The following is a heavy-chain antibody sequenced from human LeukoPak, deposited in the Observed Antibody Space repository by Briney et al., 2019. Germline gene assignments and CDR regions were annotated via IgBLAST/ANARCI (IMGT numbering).Heavy chain of an antibody. CDR2: IYYSGST. Sequence: SETLSLTCTVSGGPISSSNYFWGWLRQPPGTGLEWLGSIYYSGSTYYNPSLKSRVTISVDTSKNQFSLKLSSVTAADTAVYYCARTRYYYNSRSYGAPYYFDYWGQGTLVTVSS. CDR3: ARTRYYYNSRSYGAPYYFDY. J-gene: IGHJ4*02. CDR1: GGPISSSNYF. V-gene: IGHV4-39*01. D-gene: IGHD3-10*01.